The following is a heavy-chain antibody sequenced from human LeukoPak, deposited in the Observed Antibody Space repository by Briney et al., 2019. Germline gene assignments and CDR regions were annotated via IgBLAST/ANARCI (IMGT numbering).Heavy chain of an antibody. CDR2: INPNSGGT. V-gene: IGHV1-2*02. Sequence: GASVKVSCKASGYTFTSYDINWVRQAPGQGLEWMGWINPNSGGTNYAQKFQGRVTMTRDTSISTAYMELSRLRSDDTAVYYCARSRIAVAGTPDYWGQGTLVTVSS. CDR1: GYTFTSYD. J-gene: IGHJ4*02. D-gene: IGHD6-19*01. CDR3: ARSRIAVAGTPDY.